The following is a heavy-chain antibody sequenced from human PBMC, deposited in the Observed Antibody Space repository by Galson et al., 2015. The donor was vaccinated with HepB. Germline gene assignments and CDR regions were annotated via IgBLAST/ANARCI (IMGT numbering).Heavy chain of an antibody. J-gene: IGHJ4*02. D-gene: IGHD1-26*01. CDR1: GFTFENYG. CDR2: ILYDGSKE. Sequence: SLRLSCPVSGFTFENYGLHWVRQAPGKGLEWVGVILYDGSKEYYADSVKGRFTISRDDSKKTLYLLMNRLRAEDTAVYYCARDGMGRGSGSYSAFDYWGQETLVTVSS. CDR3: ARDGMGRGSGSYSAFDY. V-gene: IGHV3-30*03.